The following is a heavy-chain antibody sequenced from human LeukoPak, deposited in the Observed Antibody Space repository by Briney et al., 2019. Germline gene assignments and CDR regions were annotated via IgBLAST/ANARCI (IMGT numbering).Heavy chain of an antibody. V-gene: IGHV3-23*01. D-gene: IGHD3-10*01. CDR3: ANQPRVLLLWFGDHWGAFDI. CDR1: GFTFNTYT. J-gene: IGHJ3*02. Sequence: GGSLRLSCSASGFTFNTYTMSWVRQAPGKGLEWVSAISVSGGNTYYVDSVKGRFTISRDNSKNTLYLQMNSLRAEDTAVYYCANQPRVLLLWFGDHWGAFDIWGQGTMVTVSS. CDR2: ISVSGGNT.